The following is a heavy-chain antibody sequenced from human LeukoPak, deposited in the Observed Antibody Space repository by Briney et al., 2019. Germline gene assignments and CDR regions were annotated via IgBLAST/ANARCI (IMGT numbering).Heavy chain of an antibody. CDR2: IYWDDDK. D-gene: IGHD3-10*01. CDR1: GFSLSTTGVG. CDR3: AHRLWMSGSYYN. Sequence: SGPTLVNPTQTLTLTCTFSGFSLSTTGVGVGWIPQRPGKALKCLALIYWDDDKRYSPSLKSRLTITKDTSKNQVVLTMTNMDPVDTATYYCAHRLWMSGSYYNWGQGTLVTVSS. V-gene: IGHV2-5*02. J-gene: IGHJ4*02.